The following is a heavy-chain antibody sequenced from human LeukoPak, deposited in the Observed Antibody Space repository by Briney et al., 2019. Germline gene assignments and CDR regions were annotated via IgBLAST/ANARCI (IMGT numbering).Heavy chain of an antibody. CDR1: GGSISTYY. D-gene: IGHD2-15*01. CDR3: ARDPGYCSGSTCYSAPRFDY. V-gene: IGHV4-59*01. J-gene: IGHJ4*02. CDR2: IYCSGST. Sequence: SETLSLTCTVSGGSISTYYWTWIRQPPGKGLEWIGYIYCSGSTNYNPSLKSRVTISLDTSKNQFSLKLSSVTAADTAVYYCARDPGYCSGSTCYSAPRFDYWGQGALVTVSS.